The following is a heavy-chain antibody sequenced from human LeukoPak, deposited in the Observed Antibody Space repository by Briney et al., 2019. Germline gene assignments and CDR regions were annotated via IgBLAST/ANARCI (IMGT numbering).Heavy chain of an antibody. J-gene: IGHJ4*02. V-gene: IGHV3-53*01. D-gene: IGHD1-26*01. CDR2: ISINTNT. Sequence: GGSLTLSCAASGIAVSGNYMSRVRQTPGKGLEWVSFISINTNTFYADSVRGRFTISRDTSKNTLLLQMNSLRDEDSAIYYCAIAQTWDGLFESWGQGTLVTVSS. CDR1: GIAVSGNY. CDR3: AIAQTWDGLFES.